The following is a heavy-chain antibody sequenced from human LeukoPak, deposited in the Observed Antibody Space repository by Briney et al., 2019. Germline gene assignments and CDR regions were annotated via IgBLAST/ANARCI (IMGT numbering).Heavy chain of an antibody. Sequence: GGSLRLSCAASGITFSSYWMSWVRQAPGKGLEWVGRIKSKTNGGTTDYAAPVKGRFSISRDDSKNTLFLQMYSLRTEDTGVYYCSTMSAIFGVVIPDYWGQGTLVSVSP. CDR3: STMSAIFGVVIPDY. CDR1: GITFSSYW. J-gene: IGHJ4*02. CDR2: IKSKTNGGTT. D-gene: IGHD3-3*01. V-gene: IGHV3-15*01.